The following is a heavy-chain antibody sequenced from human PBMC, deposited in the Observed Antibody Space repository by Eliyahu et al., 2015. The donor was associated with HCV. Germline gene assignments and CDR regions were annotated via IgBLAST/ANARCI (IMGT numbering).Heavy chain of an antibody. J-gene: IGHJ4*02. V-gene: IGHV3-64D*09. CDR2: ISTNGDST. Sequence: EVQLVESGGGLVQPGGSXRLXXXXSGFTFHSYTMHWVRQAPGKGLEYVSAISTNGDSTYYADSVKGRFTISRDNSKNTLFLQMRSLSPEDTAVYYCVKGEWEVLGYFDYWGQGTLVTVSS. CDR1: GFTFHSYT. CDR3: VKGEWEVLGYFDY. D-gene: IGHD1-26*01.